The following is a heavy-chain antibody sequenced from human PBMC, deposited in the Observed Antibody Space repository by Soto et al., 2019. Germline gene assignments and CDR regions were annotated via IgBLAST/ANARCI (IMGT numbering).Heavy chain of an antibody. D-gene: IGHD6-19*01. J-gene: IGHJ4*01. Sequence: SETLSLTCTVSGYSSSSGSYWAWIRQPPGKGTEWIASIYHGGTTFYNPSLKSRITISVDTSNNQFSLKLTSVTAADTAVYYCARVHVMAVAGSTFDYWGHGTLVTVSS. CDR2: IYHGGTT. CDR3: ARVHVMAVAGSTFDY. CDR1: GYSSSSGSY. V-gene: IGHV4-38-2*02.